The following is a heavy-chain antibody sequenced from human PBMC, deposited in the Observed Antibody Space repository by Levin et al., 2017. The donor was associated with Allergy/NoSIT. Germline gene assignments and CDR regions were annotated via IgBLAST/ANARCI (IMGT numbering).Heavy chain of an antibody. J-gene: IGHJ4*02. CDR3: ARQLGDCSSTSCYEHDY. CDR2: IYYSGST. CDR1: GGSISSYY. D-gene: IGHD2-2*01. V-gene: IGHV4-59*01. Sequence: SETLSLTCTVSGGSISSYYWSWIRQPPGKGLEWIGYIYYSGSTNYNPSLKSRVTISVDTSKNQFSLKLSSVTAADTAVYYCARQLGDCSSTSCYEHDYWGQGTLVTVSS.